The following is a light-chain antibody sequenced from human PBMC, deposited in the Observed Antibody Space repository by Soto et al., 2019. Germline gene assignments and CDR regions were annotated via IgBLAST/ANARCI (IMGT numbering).Light chain of an antibody. CDR1: SSDVGGYNY. CDR2: DVS. Sequence: QSALTQPASVSGSPGQSITISCTGTSSDVGGYNYVSWYQQHPGKAPKLMIYDVSNRPSGVSNRFSGSKSGNTASLTISGLQAEDEADYYCSSYTSNSTLFVFATGTEVTVL. J-gene: IGLJ1*01. CDR3: SSYTSNSTLFV. V-gene: IGLV2-14*01.